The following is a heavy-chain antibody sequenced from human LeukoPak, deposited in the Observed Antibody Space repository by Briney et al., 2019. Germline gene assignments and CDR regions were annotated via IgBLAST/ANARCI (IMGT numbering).Heavy chain of an antibody. D-gene: IGHD3-3*01. V-gene: IGHV4-59*01. J-gene: IGHJ4*02. Sequence: SETLSLTCTVSGGSISSYYWSWLRQPPGKGLEWLGYIYYSWSTNYNPSLKSRVTISVDTSKNQFSLKLSSVTAADTAVYYCARGVDHDFWSGYYSYFDYWGQGTLVTVSS. CDR1: GGSISSYY. CDR2: IYYSWST. CDR3: ARGVDHDFWSGYYSYFDY.